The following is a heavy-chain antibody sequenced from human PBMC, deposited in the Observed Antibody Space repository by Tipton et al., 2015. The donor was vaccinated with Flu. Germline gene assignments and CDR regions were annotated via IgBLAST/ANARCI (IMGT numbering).Heavy chain of an antibody. J-gene: IGHJ3*02. Sequence: GSLRLSCAASGFTFSVYEMNWVRQAPGKGLEWVSYISNSGTTKYYADSVQGRFTLSRDDPKNSLYLQINSLRAEDTALYYCARDRHGAFDIWGQGTMVTVSS. CDR2: ISNSGTTK. CDR3: ARDRHGAFDI. D-gene: IGHD6-6*01. CDR1: GFTFSVYE. V-gene: IGHV3-48*03.